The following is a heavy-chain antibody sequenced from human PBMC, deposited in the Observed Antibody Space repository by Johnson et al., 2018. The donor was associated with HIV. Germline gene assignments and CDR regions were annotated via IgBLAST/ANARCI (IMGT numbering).Heavy chain of an antibody. Sequence: VQLVESGGGLVKPGGSLRLSCAASGFTFSNAWMSWVRQAPGKGLEWVGRIKSKTDGGTTDYAGPGKGRFTISRDDSKNTLYLQINRLKTEDTALYYCTTDVPGGPYYNAFDIWGQGTMVTVSS. V-gene: IGHV3-15*01. CDR3: TTDVPGGPYYNAFDI. CDR1: GFTFSNAW. D-gene: IGHD1-26*01. J-gene: IGHJ3*02. CDR2: IKSKTDGGTT.